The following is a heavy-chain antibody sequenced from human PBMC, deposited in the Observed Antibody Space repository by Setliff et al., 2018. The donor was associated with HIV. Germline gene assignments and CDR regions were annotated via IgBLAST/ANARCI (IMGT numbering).Heavy chain of an antibody. CDR3: AKKGNGDYHFDY. D-gene: IGHD4-17*01. V-gene: IGHV4-59*12. Sequence: SETLSLTCTVSGGSISSYYWSWIRQPPGKKLEWIGYIYYSGSTNYNPSLKSRVTISVDTSKNQFSLKLSSVTAVDTAVYYCAKKGNGDYHFDYWGQGTLVTVSS. CDR1: GGSISSYY. CDR2: IYYSGST. J-gene: IGHJ4*02.